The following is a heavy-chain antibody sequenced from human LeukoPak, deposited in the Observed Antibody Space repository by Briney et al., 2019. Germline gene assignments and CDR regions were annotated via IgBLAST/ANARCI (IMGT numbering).Heavy chain of an antibody. CDR1: GFTFSSYA. J-gene: IGHJ3*02. D-gene: IGHD6-6*01. V-gene: IGHV3-66*01. CDR3: ARSSDAFDI. CDR2: IYSGGST. Sequence: GGSLRLSCAASGFTFSSYAMSWVRQAPGKGLEWVSVIYSGGSTYYADSMKGRFTISRDNSKNTLYLQMNSLRAEDTAVYYCARSSDAFDIWGQGTMVTVSS.